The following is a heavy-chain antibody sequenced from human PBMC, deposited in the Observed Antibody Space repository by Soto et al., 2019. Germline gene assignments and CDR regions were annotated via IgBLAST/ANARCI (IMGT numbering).Heavy chain of an antibody. D-gene: IGHD3-3*01. CDR2: IYYSGST. Sequence: SETLSLTCTVSGGSISSGGYYWSWIRQHPGKGLEWIGYIYYSGSTYYNPSLKSRVTISVDTSKNQFSLKLSSVTAADTAVYYCARNEPPPNYDFWSFWFDPWGQGTRVTVSS. CDR1: GGSISSGGYY. J-gene: IGHJ5*02. V-gene: IGHV4-31*03. CDR3: ARNEPPPNYDFWSFWFDP.